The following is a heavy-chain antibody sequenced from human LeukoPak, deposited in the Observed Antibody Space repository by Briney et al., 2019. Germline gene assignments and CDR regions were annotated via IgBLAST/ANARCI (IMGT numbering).Heavy chain of an antibody. V-gene: IGHV3-74*01. CDR3: AHTVWSGNYFDY. Sequence: GGSLRLSCAASGFTFSTSWMHWVRQVPGKGLVWVSRINSDGRSTDYADSVKGRFTISRDNTKNTLYLQMNSLRVEDTAVYYCAHTVWSGNYFDYWGQGALVTVSS. CDR1: GFTFSTSW. J-gene: IGHJ4*02. CDR2: INSDGRST. D-gene: IGHD3-3*01.